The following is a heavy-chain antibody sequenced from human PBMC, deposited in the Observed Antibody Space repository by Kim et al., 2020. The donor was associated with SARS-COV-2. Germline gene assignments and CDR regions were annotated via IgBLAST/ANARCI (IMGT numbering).Heavy chain of an antibody. CDR1: GFTFSSYS. Sequence: GGSLRLSCAASGFTFSSYSMNWVRQAPGKGLEWVSSISSSSSYIYYADSVKGRFTISRDNAKNSLYLQMNSLRAEDTAVYYCARGDSSGWYEVLNYYYYYGMDVWGQGTTVTVSS. J-gene: IGHJ6*02. D-gene: IGHD6-19*01. V-gene: IGHV3-21*01. CDR3: ARGDSSGWYEVLNYYYYYGMDV. CDR2: ISSSSSYI.